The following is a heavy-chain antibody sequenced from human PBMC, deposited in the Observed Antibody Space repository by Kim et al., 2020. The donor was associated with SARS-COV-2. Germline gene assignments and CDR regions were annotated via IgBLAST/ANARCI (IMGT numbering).Heavy chain of an antibody. Sequence: GGSLRLSCAASGFTFDSYAMSWVRQAPGKGLEWVSSISGSGGSTYYTDSAKGRFTISRDNSKNKMSLQMNSLRAEDTAVYYCAKGKYDCYGAICYSSDYWGQGTLVTVSS. D-gene: IGHD2-15*01. CDR1: GFTFDSYA. CDR2: ISGSGGST. CDR3: AKGKYDCYGAICYSSDY. V-gene: IGHV3-23*01. J-gene: IGHJ4*02.